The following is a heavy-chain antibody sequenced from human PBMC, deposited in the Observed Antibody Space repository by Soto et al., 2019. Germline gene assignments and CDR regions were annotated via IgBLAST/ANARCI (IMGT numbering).Heavy chain of an antibody. CDR3: VRDSYGHSSGSHDY. V-gene: IGHV1-69*13. CDR2: IIPIFGTA. Sequence: SVKVSCKASGGTFSSYAISWVRQAPGQGLEWMGGIIPIFGTANYAQKFQGRVTITADESTSTAYMELSRLRSDDTAVYYCVRDSYGHSSGSHDYWGQGTLVTVSS. D-gene: IGHD6-19*01. J-gene: IGHJ4*02. CDR1: GGTFSSYA.